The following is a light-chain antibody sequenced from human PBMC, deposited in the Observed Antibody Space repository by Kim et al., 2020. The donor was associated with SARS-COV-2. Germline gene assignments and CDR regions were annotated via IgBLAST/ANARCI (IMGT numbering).Light chain of an antibody. CDR3: HVWDSSSDHYV. CDR2: YDS. Sequence: APGKTARITCGRNSIISKTVPWYQQKPGRAPVQVIYYDSDRPSGIPERFSGSSSGDTATLTISRVGVGDESDYYCHVWDSSSDHYVFGTGTKVTVL. CDR1: SIISKT. V-gene: IGLV3-21*04. J-gene: IGLJ1*01.